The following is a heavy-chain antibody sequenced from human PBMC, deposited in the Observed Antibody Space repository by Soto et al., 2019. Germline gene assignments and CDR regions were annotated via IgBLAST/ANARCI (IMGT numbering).Heavy chain of an antibody. D-gene: IGHD4-17*01. CDR1: GGTFSSYA. Sequence: GASVKVSCKASGGTFSSYAISWVRQAPGQGLEWMGGIIPIFGTANYARKFQGRVTITADESTSTAYMELSSLRSEDTAVYYCARGVYGDFLDYWGQGTLVTVSS. J-gene: IGHJ4*02. CDR2: IIPIFGTA. V-gene: IGHV1-69*13. CDR3: ARGVYGDFLDY.